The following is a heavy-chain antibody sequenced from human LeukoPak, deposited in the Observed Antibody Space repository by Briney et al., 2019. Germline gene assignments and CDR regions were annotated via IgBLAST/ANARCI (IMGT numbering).Heavy chain of an antibody. D-gene: IGHD3-22*01. Sequence: ASLKVSSKPPRYTFTGYYLHWVRQTPGQGLEWMGWINPNSGGTNYAQKFQGRVTMTRDTSISTASIELSRLRSDDTAVYYCARKYYFDSSEHDAFDMGGEGTMVTVPS. CDR2: INPNSGGT. J-gene: IGHJ3*02. V-gene: IGHV1-2*02. CDR3: ARKYYFDSSEHDAFDM. CDR1: RYTFTGYY.